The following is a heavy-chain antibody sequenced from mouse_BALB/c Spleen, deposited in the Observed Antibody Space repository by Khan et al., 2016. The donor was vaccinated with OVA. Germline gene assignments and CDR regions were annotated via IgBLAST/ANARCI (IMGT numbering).Heavy chain of an antibody. V-gene: IGHV3-2*02. CDR2: ISYSGST. Sequence: EVQLQESGPGLVKPSQSLSLTCTVTGYSITSDYAWNWIRQFPGNKLEWMAYISYSGSTRSNPSLTRRISIPRDTSKNQFFLQLNSVTTEDTATYYCARRYYYGQWYFDVWGAGTTVTVSS. CDR1: GYSITSDYA. CDR3: ARRYYYGQWYFDV. J-gene: IGHJ1*01. D-gene: IGHD1-1*01.